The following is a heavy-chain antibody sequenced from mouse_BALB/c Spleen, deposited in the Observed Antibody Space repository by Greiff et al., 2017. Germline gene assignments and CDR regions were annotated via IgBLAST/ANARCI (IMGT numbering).Heavy chain of an antibody. CDR1: GYAFTNYL. CDR3: ARGDDGYYIDV. Sequence: VQLQQSGAELVRPGTSVKVSCKASGYAFTNYLIEWVKQRPGQGLEWIGVINPGSGGTNYNEKFKGKATLTADKSSSTAYMQLSSLTSDDSAVYFCARGDDGYYIDVWGAGTTVTVSS. V-gene: IGHV1-54*01. J-gene: IGHJ1*01. D-gene: IGHD2-3*01. CDR2: INPGSGGT.